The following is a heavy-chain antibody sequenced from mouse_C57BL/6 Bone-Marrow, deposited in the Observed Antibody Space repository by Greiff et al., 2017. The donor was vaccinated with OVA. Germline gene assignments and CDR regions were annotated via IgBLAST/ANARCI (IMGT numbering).Heavy chain of an antibody. CDR2: IYPGSGNT. CDR1: GYSFTSYY. J-gene: IGHJ4*01. CDR3: ARENELFYAMDY. V-gene: IGHV1-66*01. Sequence: VQLQQSGPELVKPGASVKISCKASGYSFTSYYIHWVKQRPGQGLEWIGWIYPGSGNTKYNEKFKGKATLTADTSSSTAYMQLSSLTSEDSAVYCCARENELFYAMDYWGQGTSVTVSS.